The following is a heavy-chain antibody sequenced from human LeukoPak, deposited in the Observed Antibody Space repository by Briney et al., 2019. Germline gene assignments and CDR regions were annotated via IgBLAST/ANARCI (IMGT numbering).Heavy chain of an antibody. CDR1: GFSFSTYT. Sequence: GGSLRLSCAASGFSFSTYTMNWVRQAPGKGLEWVSGISVSGGTTYYADSVKGRFTISRDSAKNSLYLQMNSLRAEDTAVYYCARGGVYSSGWYVDYWGQGTLVTVSS. CDR3: ARGGVYSSGWYVDY. D-gene: IGHD6-19*01. V-gene: IGHV3-23*01. CDR2: ISVSGGTT. J-gene: IGHJ4*02.